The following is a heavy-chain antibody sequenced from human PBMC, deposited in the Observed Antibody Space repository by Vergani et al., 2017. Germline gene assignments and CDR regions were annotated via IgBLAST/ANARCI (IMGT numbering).Heavy chain of an antibody. CDR1: GYSFTSYW. J-gene: IGHJ4*02. V-gene: IGHV5-10-1*01. CDR2: IDPRDSYT. Sequence: EVQLVQSGAEVKKPGESLRISCKGSGYSFTSYWISWVRQLPGKGLGWMGRIDPRDSYTNYSPSFQGHVTISADKSISTAYLQWSSLKAADTAMYYCAQPSSGYRSSSFDYWGQGTLVTVSS. D-gene: IGHD6-13*01. CDR3: AQPSSGYRSSSFDY.